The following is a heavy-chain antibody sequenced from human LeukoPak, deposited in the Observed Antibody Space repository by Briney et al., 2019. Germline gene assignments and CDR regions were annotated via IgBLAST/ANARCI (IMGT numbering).Heavy chain of an antibody. CDR3: ARDRCSSTSCPYRSNYYYYGMDV. D-gene: IGHD2-2*01. J-gene: IGHJ6*04. CDR2: IIPIFGTA. V-gene: IGHV1-69*13. Sequence: ASVKVSCKASGGTFSSYASSWVRQAPGQGLEWMGGIIPIFGTANYAQKFQGRVTITADESTSTAYMELSSLRSEDTAVYYCARDRCSSTSCPYRSNYYYYGMDVWGKGTTVTVSS. CDR1: GGTFSSYA.